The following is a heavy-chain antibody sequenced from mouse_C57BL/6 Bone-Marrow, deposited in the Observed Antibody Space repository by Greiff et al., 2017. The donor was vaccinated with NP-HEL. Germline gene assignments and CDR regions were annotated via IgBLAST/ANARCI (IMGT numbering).Heavy chain of an antibody. V-gene: IGHV4-1*01. CDR3: ARSTMVTPLQAMDY. J-gene: IGHJ4*01. CDR2: INPDSSTI. CDR1: GIDFSRYW. Sequence: EVKLLESGGGLVQPGGSLKLSCAASGIDFSRYWMSWVRRAPGKGLEWIGEINPDSSTINYAPSLKDKFIISRDTAKNTLYLQMSKVRSEDTALYYCARSTMVTPLQAMDYWGQGTSVTVSS. D-gene: IGHD2-2*01.